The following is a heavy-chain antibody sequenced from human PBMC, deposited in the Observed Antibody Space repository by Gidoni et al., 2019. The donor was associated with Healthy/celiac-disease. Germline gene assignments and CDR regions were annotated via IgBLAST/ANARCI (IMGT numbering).Heavy chain of an antibody. V-gene: IGHV3-23*01. CDR1: GFTFSSYA. D-gene: IGHD3-16*01. Sequence: EVQLLESGGGLVQPGGSLRISCAASGFTFSSYAMSWVRQAPGKGLEWVSSISGRGGSTYYADSVKGRFTISRDNSKNTLYLQMNSLRAEDTAVYYCAKGGGAYDAFDIWGQGTMVTVSS. CDR3: AKGGGAYDAFDI. J-gene: IGHJ3*02. CDR2: ISGRGGST.